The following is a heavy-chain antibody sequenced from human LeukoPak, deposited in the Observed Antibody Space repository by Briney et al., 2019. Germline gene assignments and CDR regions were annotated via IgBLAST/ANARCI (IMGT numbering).Heavy chain of an antibody. J-gene: IGHJ4*02. CDR3: AKGQLVRGEFDY. V-gene: IGHV3-23*01. CDR1: GFTFSSYA. CDR2: ISGSGGST. D-gene: IGHD6-6*01. Sequence: GGSLRLSCAASGFTFSSYAMSWVRQAPGKGQEWVSAISGSGGSTYYADSVKGRFTISRDNSKNTLYLQMNSLRAEDTAVYYCAKGQLVRGEFDYWGQGTLVTVSS.